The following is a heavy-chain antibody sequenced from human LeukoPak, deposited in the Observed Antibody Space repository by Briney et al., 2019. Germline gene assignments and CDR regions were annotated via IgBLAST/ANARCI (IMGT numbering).Heavy chain of an antibody. Sequence: GGSLRLSCAASGFTFSSYWMSWVRQAPGKALEWVANIKQDGSEKYYVDSVKGRFTISRDNAKNSLYLQMNSLRAEDTAVYYCAGAVAGKALWFDPWGQGTLVTVSS. CDR2: IKQDGSEK. J-gene: IGHJ5*02. CDR3: AGAVAGKALWFDP. D-gene: IGHD6-19*01. V-gene: IGHV3-7*01. CDR1: GFTFSSYW.